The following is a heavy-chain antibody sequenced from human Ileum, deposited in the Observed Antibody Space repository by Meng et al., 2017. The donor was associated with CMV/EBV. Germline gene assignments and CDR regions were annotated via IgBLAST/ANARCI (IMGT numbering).Heavy chain of an antibody. Sequence: GESLKISCAASGFTFSSYTMNWVRQAPGKGLEWVSSITSGSSDIYYADSVKGRFTISRDNAKNSLYLQMNSLRAEDTAVYYCARYTGEQEARWGPGTLVTVSS. CDR3: ARYTGEQEAR. V-gene: IGHV3-21*01. J-gene: IGHJ4*02. D-gene: IGHD1/OR15-1a*01. CDR2: ITSGSSDI. CDR1: GFTFSSYT.